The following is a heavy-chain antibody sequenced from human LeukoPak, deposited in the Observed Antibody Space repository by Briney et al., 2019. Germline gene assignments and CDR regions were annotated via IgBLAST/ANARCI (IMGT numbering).Heavy chain of an antibody. CDR3: ARGYCRGGSCLGYFDY. CDR2: INPNSGGT. V-gene: IGHV1-2*02. Sequence: ASVKVSCKASGYTFTGYYMHWVRQAPGQGLEWMGWINPNSGGTNYAQKFQGRVTMTRDTSISTAYMELSRLRSDDTAVYYCARGYCRGGSCLGYFDYWGQGTLVTVSS. CDR1: GYTFTGYY. J-gene: IGHJ4*02. D-gene: IGHD2-15*01.